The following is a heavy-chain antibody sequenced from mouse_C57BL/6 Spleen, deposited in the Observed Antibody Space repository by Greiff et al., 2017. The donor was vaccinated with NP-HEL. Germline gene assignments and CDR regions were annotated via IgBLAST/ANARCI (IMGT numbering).Heavy chain of an antibody. J-gene: IGHJ4*01. Sequence: EVHLVESGEGLVKPGGSLKLSCAASGFTFSSYAMSWVRQTPEKRLEWVAYISSGGDYIYYADTVKGRFTISRDNARNTLYLQMSSLKSEDTAMYYCTRDLGLLQGYAMDYWGQGTSVTVSS. D-gene: IGHD2-3*01. CDR3: TRDLGLLQGYAMDY. V-gene: IGHV5-9-1*02. CDR2: ISSGGDYI. CDR1: GFTFSSYA.